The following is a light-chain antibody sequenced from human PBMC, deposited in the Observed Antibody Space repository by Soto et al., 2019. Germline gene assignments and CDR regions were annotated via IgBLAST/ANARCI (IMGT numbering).Light chain of an antibody. V-gene: IGLV2-23*01. Sequence: QSALSQPASVPGAPGQSITISCTGTSSDFGTYSFFSWYQHHPGKAPKLIIYEGTKRPSGVSNRFSGSKSGNTASLTVSGLQAEDEADYFCCSYRSTFSVFGGGTQLTVL. CDR1: SSDFGTYSF. J-gene: IGLJ3*02. CDR2: EGT. CDR3: CSYRSTFSV.